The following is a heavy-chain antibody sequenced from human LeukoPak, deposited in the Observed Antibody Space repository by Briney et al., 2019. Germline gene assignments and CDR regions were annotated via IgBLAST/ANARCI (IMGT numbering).Heavy chain of an antibody. Sequence: GGSQGLPCAASGFTFSSYGMHWVRQAPGKGLEWVAVIWYDGSNKYYADSAKGRFTISRDNSKNTLYLQMNSLRAEDTAVYYCARDVGPSDYWGQGTLVTVSS. CDR1: GFTFSSYG. CDR3: ARDVGPSDY. J-gene: IGHJ4*02. CDR2: IWYDGSNK. V-gene: IGHV3-33*01.